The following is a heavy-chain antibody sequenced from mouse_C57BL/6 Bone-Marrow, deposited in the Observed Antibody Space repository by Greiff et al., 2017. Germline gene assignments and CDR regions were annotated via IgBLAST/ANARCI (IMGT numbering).Heavy chain of an antibody. CDR3: ARRGTTVVPLAMDY. Sequence: EVQLQQSGPGLVNPSQSLSLTCSVTGYSITSGYYWNWIRQFPGNKLEWMGYISYDGSNNYNPSLKNRISIPRDTSKNQFFLKLNSLTTEDTATYYCARRGTTVVPLAMDYWGQGTSVTVSS. CDR1: GYSITSGYY. J-gene: IGHJ4*01. D-gene: IGHD1-1*01. CDR2: ISYDGSN. V-gene: IGHV3-6*01.